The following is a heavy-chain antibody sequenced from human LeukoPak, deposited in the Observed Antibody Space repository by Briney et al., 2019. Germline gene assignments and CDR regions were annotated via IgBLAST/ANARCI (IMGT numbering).Heavy chain of an antibody. D-gene: IGHD3-10*01. J-gene: IGHJ6*04. CDR2: INPGSADT. V-gene: IGHV1-3*01. CDR1: GYTFTSYV. Sequence: GASVKVSCEASGYTFTSYVMYWVRQAPGQRLEWMGWINPGSADTKYSEKFQGRITSTRDTSASTAYMDQSSLRSEDTAVYYCAREFYYYAAGTSCMDVWGKGTPVTVSS. CDR3: AREFYYYAAGTSCMDV.